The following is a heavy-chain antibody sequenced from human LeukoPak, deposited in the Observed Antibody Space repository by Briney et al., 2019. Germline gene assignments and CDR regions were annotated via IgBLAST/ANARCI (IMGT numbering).Heavy chain of an antibody. J-gene: IGHJ6*02. CDR1: GYTFTDYY. V-gene: IGHV1-2*02. CDR3: ARGKDPYYYGMDV. Sequence: AASVKVSCKASGYTFTDYYMHWVRQAPGQGLEWMGWINPNSGGTNYAQKFQGRVTMTRDTSISTAYMELSRLRSDDTAVYYCARGKDPYYYGMDVWGQGTTVTVSS. CDR2: INPNSGGT.